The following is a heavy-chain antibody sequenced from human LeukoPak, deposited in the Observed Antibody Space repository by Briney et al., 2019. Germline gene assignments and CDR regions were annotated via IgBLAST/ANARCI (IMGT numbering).Heavy chain of an antibody. J-gene: IGHJ4*02. D-gene: IGHD5-24*01. Sequence: ASVKVSCKASGYTFTSYGISWVRQAPGQGLEWMGWISPYNGNTNYAQKLQGRVTMTTHTSTTTAYMELRSLRSDDTAVYYCAREMATIVNQFDYWGQGTLVTVSS. CDR3: AREMATIVNQFDY. CDR1: GYTFTSYG. V-gene: IGHV1-18*01. CDR2: ISPYNGNT.